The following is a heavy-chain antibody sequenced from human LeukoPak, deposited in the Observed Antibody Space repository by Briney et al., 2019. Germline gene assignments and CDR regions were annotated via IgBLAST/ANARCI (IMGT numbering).Heavy chain of an antibody. CDR2: MNPNSGNT. CDR3: ARGTAYDFWSGYILYYYGMDV. CDR1: GYTFTSYD. J-gene: IGHJ6*02. V-gene: IGHV1-8*01. Sequence: ASVKVSCKASGYTFTSYDINWVRQATGQGLEWMGWMNPNSGNTGYAQKFQGRVTMTRNTSISTDYMELSSLRSEDTAVYYCARGTAYDFWSGYILYYYGMDVWGQGTTVTVSS. D-gene: IGHD3-3*01.